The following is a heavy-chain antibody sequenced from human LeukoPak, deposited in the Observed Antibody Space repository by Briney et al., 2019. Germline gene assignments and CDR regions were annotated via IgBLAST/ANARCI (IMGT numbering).Heavy chain of an antibody. J-gene: IGHJ4*02. Sequence: SETLSLTCTVSGYSISSGYYWGWIRQPPGKGLEWIGSIYHSGSTYYNPSLKSRVAISVDTSKNQFSLKLSSVTAADTAMYYCARDGYLAVDYWGQGTLVTVSS. CDR2: IYHSGST. D-gene: IGHD2-2*03. V-gene: IGHV4-38-2*02. CDR1: GYSISSGYY. CDR3: ARDGYLAVDY.